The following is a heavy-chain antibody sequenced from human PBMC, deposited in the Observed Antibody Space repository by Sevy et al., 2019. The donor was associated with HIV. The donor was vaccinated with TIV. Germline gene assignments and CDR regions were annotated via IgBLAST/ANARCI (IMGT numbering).Heavy chain of an antibody. CDR2: IDWNGGST. CDR3: AREKSSGGACYHFDN. V-gene: IGHV3-20*04. D-gene: IGHD2-21*02. J-gene: IGHJ4*02. CDR1: GFIFDDFG. Sequence: GGSLRLSCAASGFIFDDFGMSWVRQVPGKGLEWVSSIDWNGGSTTYADSVKGRFTISRDNAKNSLDLQMNSLRAEDTALYYCAREKSSGGACYHFDNWGRGTLVTVSS.